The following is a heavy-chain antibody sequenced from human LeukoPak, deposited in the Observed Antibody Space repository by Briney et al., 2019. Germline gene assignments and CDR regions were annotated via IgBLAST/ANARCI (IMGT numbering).Heavy chain of an antibody. CDR3: ARENCGGSYCYDPYYFDY. CDR1: GFSVSSNY. J-gene: IGHJ4*02. V-gene: IGHV3-66*01. CDR2: LYGTGKT. D-gene: IGHD2-15*01. Sequence: PGGSLRLSCAASGFSVSSNYLSWVRQAPGKGLEWVSVLYGTGKTYYADSVKGRFTISRDNSKNTLYLQMNSLRAEDTAVYYCARENCGGSYCYDPYYFDYWGQGTLVTVSS.